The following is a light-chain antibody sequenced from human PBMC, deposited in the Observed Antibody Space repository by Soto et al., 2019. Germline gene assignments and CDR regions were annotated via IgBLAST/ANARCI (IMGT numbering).Light chain of an antibody. Sequence: EIAMTQSPATLSVSPGERATLSCRASQSVYSNLAWYQQKPGQAPRLLIYGASTRATGTPARFSGSGSGTEFTVTISSLQSEDVAVYYCQQYTNWPLTFGGGTKVEIK. V-gene: IGKV3D-15*01. CDR2: GAS. CDR1: QSVYSN. CDR3: QQYTNWPLT. J-gene: IGKJ4*01.